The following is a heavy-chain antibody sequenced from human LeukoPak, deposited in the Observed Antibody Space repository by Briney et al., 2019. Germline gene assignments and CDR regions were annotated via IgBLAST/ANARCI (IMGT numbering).Heavy chain of an antibody. V-gene: IGHV1-2*02. D-gene: IGHD2-2*01. CDR3: ATDIHCSSTSCNAY. Sequence: ASVKVSCKASGYTFTRYYMHWVRQAPGQGLEWMGWINPNSGGTNYAQKFQGRVTMTRDTSISTAYMELSRLRSDDTAVYYCATDIHCSSTSCNAYWGQGTLVTVSS. J-gene: IGHJ4*02. CDR1: GYTFTRYY. CDR2: INPNSGGT.